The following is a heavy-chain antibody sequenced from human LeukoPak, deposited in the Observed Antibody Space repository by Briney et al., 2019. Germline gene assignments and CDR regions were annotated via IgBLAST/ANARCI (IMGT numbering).Heavy chain of an antibody. CDR3: AGANYDSSGYYQSFDY. Sequence: GGSLRLSCAASGFTFSSYAMHWVRQAPGKGLEWVAVISYDGSNKYYADSVKGRFTISRDNSKNTLYLQMNSLRAEDTAVYYCAGANYDSSGYYQSFDYWGQGTLVTVSS. CDR1: GFTFSSYA. D-gene: IGHD3-22*01. J-gene: IGHJ4*02. V-gene: IGHV3-30-3*01. CDR2: ISYDGSNK.